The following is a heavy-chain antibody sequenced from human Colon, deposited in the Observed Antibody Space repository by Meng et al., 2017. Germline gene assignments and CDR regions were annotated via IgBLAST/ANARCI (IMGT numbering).Heavy chain of an antibody. D-gene: IGHD2-2*01. CDR2: IHSSGNT. J-gene: IGHJ4*02. CDR3: ARNPVIPDARTFDF. V-gene: IGHV4-30-4*01. Sequence: QVQLQESGPGLVQPSQPLSLTCTISNGSINSADYYWNWIRQPPGKGPEWLGYIHSSGNTYYAPSLKSRLAMSLDTSKNQFSLRLTSVTAADTAVYYCARNPVIPDARTFDFWGQGALVTVSS. CDR1: NGSINSADYY.